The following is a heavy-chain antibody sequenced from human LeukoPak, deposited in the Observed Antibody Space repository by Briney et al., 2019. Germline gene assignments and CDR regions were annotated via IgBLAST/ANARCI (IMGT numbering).Heavy chain of an antibody. V-gene: IGHV1-2*02. CDR2: INPNSGGT. CDR3: ARDSGNPAAENYYYGMDV. D-gene: IGHD1-1*01. CDR1: GYTFTGYY. J-gene: IGHJ6*02. Sequence: ASVKVSYKASGYTFTGYYMHWVRQAPGQGLEWMGWINPNSGGTNYAQKFQGRVTMTRDTSISTAYMELSRLRSDDTAVYYCARDSGNPAAENYYYGMDVWGQGTTVTVSS.